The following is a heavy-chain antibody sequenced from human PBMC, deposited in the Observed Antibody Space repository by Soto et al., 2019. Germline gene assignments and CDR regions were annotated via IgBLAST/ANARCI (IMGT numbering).Heavy chain of an antibody. J-gene: IGHJ6*02. V-gene: IGHV1-69*12. CDR2: IIPIFGTA. Sequence: QVQLVQSGAEVKKPGSSVKVSCKASGGTFSSYAISWVRQAPGQGLEWMGGIIPIFGTANYAQKFQGRVTITADESTSTGYMGMSSLSSEHTAVYYCARGYCSGGSCYPGLYYYGMDVWGQGTTVTVSS. CDR3: ARGYCSGGSCYPGLYYYGMDV. CDR1: GGTFSSYA. D-gene: IGHD2-15*01.